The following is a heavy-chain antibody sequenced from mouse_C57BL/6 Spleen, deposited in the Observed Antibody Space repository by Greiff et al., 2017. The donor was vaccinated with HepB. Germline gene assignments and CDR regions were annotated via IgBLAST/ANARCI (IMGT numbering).Heavy chain of an antibody. Sequence: EVNVVESGGDLVKPGGSLKLSCAASGFTFSSYGMSWVRQTPDKRLEWVATISSGGSYTYYPDSVKGRFTISRDNAKNTLYLQMSSLKSEDTAMYYCARQRVYGKGYFDYWGQGTTLTVSS. CDR1: GFTFSSYG. CDR2: ISSGGSYT. D-gene: IGHD1-1*02. CDR3: ARQRVYGKGYFDY. J-gene: IGHJ2*01. V-gene: IGHV5-6*01.